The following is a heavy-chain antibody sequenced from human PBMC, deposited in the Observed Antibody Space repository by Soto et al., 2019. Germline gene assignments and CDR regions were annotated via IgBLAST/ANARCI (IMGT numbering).Heavy chain of an antibody. Sequence: ASETLSLTCSVSGDSINSGDYYWTWMRQAPWKGLQWVGHVYFSGSTNYNPSLKSRVTISVDTSKNHFSLKLRSVTAGDTAVYYCARVPVDTYMIYWSDPWGXGTLVKVSS. J-gene: IGHJ5*02. CDR3: ARVPVDTYMIYWSDP. CDR1: GDSINSGDYY. D-gene: IGHD5-18*01. CDR2: VYFSGST. V-gene: IGHV4-61*03.